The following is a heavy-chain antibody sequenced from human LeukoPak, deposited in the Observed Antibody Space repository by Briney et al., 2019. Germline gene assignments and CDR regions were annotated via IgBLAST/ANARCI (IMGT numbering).Heavy chain of an antibody. J-gene: IGHJ5*02. CDR1: GGSISAYY. D-gene: IGHD6-6*01. Sequence: PSETLSLTCTVSGGSISAYYWSWIRQPPGKGLEWIGYIYSSGSTNYNPSLKSRVTISVDTSKNQFSLNLSSVTAADTAMYYCARHSSSSRGWFDPWGQGTLVTVSS. CDR2: IYSSGST. V-gene: IGHV4-59*08. CDR3: ARHSSSSRGWFDP.